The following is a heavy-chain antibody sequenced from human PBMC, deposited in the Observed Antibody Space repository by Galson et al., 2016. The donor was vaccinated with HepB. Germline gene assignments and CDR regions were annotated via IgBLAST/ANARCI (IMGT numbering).Heavy chain of an antibody. CDR1: GFTFSSYW. Sequence: SLRLSCAASGFTFSSYWMHWVRQAPGKGLVWVSRINSDGSSTSYADSVKGRFTISRDNAKNTLCLQMNSLRAEDTAVYYCASFRGSSWNGYWGQGTLVTVSS. J-gene: IGHJ4*02. V-gene: IGHV3-74*01. CDR3: ASFRGSSWNGY. D-gene: IGHD6-13*01. CDR2: INSDGSST.